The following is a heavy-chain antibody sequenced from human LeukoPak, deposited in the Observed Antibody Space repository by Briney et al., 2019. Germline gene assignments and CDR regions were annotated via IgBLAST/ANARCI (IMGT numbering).Heavy chain of an antibody. V-gene: IGHV3-21*01. CDR3: ARGRGYYDSWSGPDAFDI. J-gene: IGHJ3*02. Sequence: GGSLRLSCAASGFTFSSYSMNWVRQAPGKGLEWVSSISSSSSYIYYADSVKGRFTISRDNAKNSLYLQMNSLRAEDTAVYYCARGRGYYDSWSGPDAFDIWGQGTMVTVSS. CDR1: GFTFSSYS. CDR2: ISSSSSYI. D-gene: IGHD3-3*01.